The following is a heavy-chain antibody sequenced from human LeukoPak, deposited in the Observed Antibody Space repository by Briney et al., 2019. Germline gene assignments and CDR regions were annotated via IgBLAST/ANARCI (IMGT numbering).Heavy chain of an antibody. CDR1: GYTFTGYY. V-gene: IGHV1-2*02. CDR2: INPNSGGT. J-gene: IGHJ4*02. D-gene: IGHD3-22*01. CDR3: ARGGKYYYDSSGYYYYFDY. Sequence: ASVKVSCKASGYTFTGYYMHWVRQAPGQGLEWMGWINPNSGGTNYAQKSQGRVTMTRDTSISTAYMELSRLRSDDTAVYYCARGGKYYYDSSGYYYYFDYWGQGTLVTVSS.